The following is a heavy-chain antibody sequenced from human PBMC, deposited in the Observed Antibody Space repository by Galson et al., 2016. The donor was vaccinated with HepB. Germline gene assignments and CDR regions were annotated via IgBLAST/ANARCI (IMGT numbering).Heavy chain of an antibody. D-gene: IGHD3-10*01. J-gene: IGHJ2*01. CDR3: ATDMGYFDL. CDR1: GGTSTNSA. Sequence: SVKVSCKASGGTSTNSAFTWVRQAPGQGLEWMGGIIPMFGTTNSAQQFQGRVSFNGDASTGTAYMELWSLTSEDTAVYYCATDMGYFDLWGRGTLVTVSS. CDR2: IIPMFGTT. V-gene: IGHV1-69*13.